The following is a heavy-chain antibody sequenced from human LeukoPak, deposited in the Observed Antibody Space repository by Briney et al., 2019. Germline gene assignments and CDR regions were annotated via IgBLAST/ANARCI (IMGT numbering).Heavy chain of an antibody. V-gene: IGHV1-46*01. D-gene: IGHD1-26*01. J-gene: IGHJ4*02. CDR2: INPSGGST. Sequence: ASVKVSCKASGYTFTSYYMHWVRQAPGQGLEWMGIINPSGGSTSYAQKLQGRVTMTRDTSTSTVYMELSSLRAEDTAVYYCARDIEWELGFDYWGQGTLVTVSS. CDR3: ARDIEWELGFDY. CDR1: GYTFTSYY.